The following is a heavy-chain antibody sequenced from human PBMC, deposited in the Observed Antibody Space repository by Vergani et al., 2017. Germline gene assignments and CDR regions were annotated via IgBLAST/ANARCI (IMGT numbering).Heavy chain of an antibody. CDR1: GYTFTSYY. V-gene: IGHV1-46*01. CDR2: INPSGGST. J-gene: IGHJ6*02. Sequence: QVQLVQSGAEVKKPGASVKVSCKASGYTFTSYYMHWVRQAPGQGLEWMGIINPSGGSTSYAQKFQGRVTMTRDTSTCTVYMELSSLRSEDTAVYYWARVRRIQPRDYYYYGMDVWGQGTTVTVSS. D-gene: IGHD5-18*01. CDR3: ARVRRIQPRDYYYYGMDV.